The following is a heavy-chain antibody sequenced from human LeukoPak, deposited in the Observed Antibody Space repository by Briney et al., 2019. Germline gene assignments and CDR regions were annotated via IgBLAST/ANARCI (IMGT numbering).Heavy chain of an antibody. CDR2: ISGSDST. Sequence: PGGSLRLSCAASGFTFSSYAISWVRQAPGKGLEWVSAISGSDSTYYADSVKGRFTISRDNSKNTLYLQMNSLRAEDTAIYYCAKGVRFLDWWILDYWGQRSLVTVSS. V-gene: IGHV3-23*01. J-gene: IGHJ4*02. CDR1: GFTFSSYA. CDR3: AKGVRFLDWWILDY. D-gene: IGHD3-9*01.